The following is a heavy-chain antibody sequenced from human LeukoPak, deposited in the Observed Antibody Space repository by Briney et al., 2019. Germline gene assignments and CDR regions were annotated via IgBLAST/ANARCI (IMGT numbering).Heavy chain of an antibody. Sequence: ASVKVSCKASGYTFTSYAMDWVRQAPGQSLEWMGWINAGSGITKYSQKFQGRVTITRDTSASTAYMELSSLRSEDTAVYYCARVYGDHVDAFDIWGQGTMVTVSS. J-gene: IGHJ3*02. CDR3: ARVYGDHVDAFDI. V-gene: IGHV1-3*01. D-gene: IGHD4-17*01. CDR1: GYTFTSYA. CDR2: INAGSGIT.